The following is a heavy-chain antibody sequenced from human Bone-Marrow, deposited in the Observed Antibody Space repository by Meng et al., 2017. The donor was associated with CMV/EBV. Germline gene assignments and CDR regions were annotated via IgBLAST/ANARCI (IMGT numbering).Heavy chain of an antibody. CDR1: GGSISSYY. J-gene: IGHJ6*02. Sequence: SETLSLTCTVSGGSISSYYWSWIRQPPGKGLEWIGYIYYSGSTNYNPSLKSRVTISVDTSKNQFSLKLSSVTAADTAVYYCARHIGELGPTTVTTRGGMDVWGQGTTVTFSS. V-gene: IGHV4-59*08. D-gene: IGHD4-11*01. CDR2: IYYSGST. CDR3: ARHIGELGPTTVTTRGGMDV.